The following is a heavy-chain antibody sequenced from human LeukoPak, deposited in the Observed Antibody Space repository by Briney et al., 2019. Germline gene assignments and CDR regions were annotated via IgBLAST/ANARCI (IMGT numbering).Heavy chain of an antibody. D-gene: IGHD6-13*01. V-gene: IGHV1-2*02. Sequence: ASVKVSCKASGYTFTVYYMHWVRQAPGQGFEWMGWLNPNNGGTNYAQKFQGRVTMARDTSISTAYMELSGLRSDDTAGYYCVSQQVVPLWGQGTLVTVAS. CDR2: LNPNNGGT. J-gene: IGHJ4*02. CDR1: GYTFTVYY. CDR3: VSQQVVPL.